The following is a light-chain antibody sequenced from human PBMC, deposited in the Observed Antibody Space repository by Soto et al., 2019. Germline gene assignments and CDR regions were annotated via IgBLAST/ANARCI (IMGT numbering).Light chain of an antibody. CDR3: AAWDANLNGLI. V-gene: IGLV1-44*01. CDR1: SPNIGRHT. J-gene: IGLJ2*01. CDR2: SNN. Sequence: QSVLTQPPSASGTPGQRVTISCSGSSPNIGRHTVNWYQQLPGTAPKFLVDSNNQRPSGVPDRFSGSKSGTSASLAISGLQSEDEADYYCAAWDANLNGLIFGGGTKVTVL.